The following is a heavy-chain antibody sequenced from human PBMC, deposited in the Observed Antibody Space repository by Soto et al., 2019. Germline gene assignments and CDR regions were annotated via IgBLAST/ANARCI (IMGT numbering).Heavy chain of an antibody. V-gene: IGHV1-24*01. CDR1: GYTLTELS. CDR2: FDPEDGET. D-gene: IGHD2-15*01. CDR3: ATDGVVVAATAGRFFY. J-gene: IGHJ4*02. Sequence: QVPLVQSGAEVKKPGASVKVSCKVSGYTLTELSMHWVRQAPGKGLEWMGGFDPEDGETIYAQKFQGRVNMTEDTSTDTAYMELSSLRSEDTAVYYCATDGVVVAATAGRFFYWGQGTLVTVSS.